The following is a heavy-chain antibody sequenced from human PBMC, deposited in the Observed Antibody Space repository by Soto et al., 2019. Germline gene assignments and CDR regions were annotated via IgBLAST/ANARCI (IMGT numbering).Heavy chain of an antibody. Sequence: ASVKVSCKASGGTFSSYAISWVRQAPGQGLEWMGGIIPIFGTANYAQKFQGRVTITADESTSTAYMELSSLRSEDTAVCYCARVWGVTMIVVGPFDIWGQGTMVTVSS. D-gene: IGHD3-22*01. CDR1: GGTFSSYA. J-gene: IGHJ3*02. CDR2: IIPIFGTA. CDR3: ARVWGVTMIVVGPFDI. V-gene: IGHV1-69*13.